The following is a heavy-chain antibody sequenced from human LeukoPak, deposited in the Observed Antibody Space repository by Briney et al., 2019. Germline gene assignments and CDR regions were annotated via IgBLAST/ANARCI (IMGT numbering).Heavy chain of an antibody. V-gene: IGHV3-11*04. CDR3: ASESYSSSWPRGGNWFDP. CDR2: ISSSGSTI. CDR1: GFTFSDYY. J-gene: IGHJ5*02. Sequence: GGSLRLSCAASGFTFSDYYMSWIRQAPGKGLEWVSYISSSGSTIYYADSVKGRFTISRDNAKNSLYLQMDSLRAEDTAVYYCASESYSSSWPRGGNWFDPWGQGTLVTVSS. D-gene: IGHD6-13*01.